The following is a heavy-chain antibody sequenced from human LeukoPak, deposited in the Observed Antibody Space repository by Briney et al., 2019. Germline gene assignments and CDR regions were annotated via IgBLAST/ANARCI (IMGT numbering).Heavy chain of an antibody. CDR2: ISGSGGST. D-gene: IGHD2-2*02. CDR3: AKQEKYCSSTSCYNYYYYGMDV. V-gene: IGHV3-23*01. CDR1: GFTFRSHW. Sequence: GGSLRLSCAGSGFTFRSHWMNWVRQAPGKGLVWVSAISGSGGSTYYADSVKGWFTISRDNSKNTLYLQMNSLRAEDTAVYYCAKQEKYCSSTSCYNYYYYGMDVWGQGTTVTVSS. J-gene: IGHJ6*02.